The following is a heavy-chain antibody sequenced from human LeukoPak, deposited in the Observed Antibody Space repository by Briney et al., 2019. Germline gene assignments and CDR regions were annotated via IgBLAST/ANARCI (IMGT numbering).Heavy chain of an antibody. CDR1: GGSVSNGNYY. CDR3: ARTISLGALEY. CDR2: IYYTGSS. D-gene: IGHD1-26*01. J-gene: IGHJ4*02. V-gene: IGHV4-61*01. Sequence: PSETLSLTCKASGGSVSNGNYYWSWLRQPPGKALEWIGYIYYTGSSSYNPSLEGRVTIPVDTSKNQLSLKLSSVTAADTAVYYCARTISLGALEYWGQGTLVTVSS.